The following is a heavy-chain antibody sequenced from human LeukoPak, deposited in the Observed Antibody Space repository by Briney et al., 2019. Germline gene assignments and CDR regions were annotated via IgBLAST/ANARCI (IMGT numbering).Heavy chain of an antibody. CDR2: INPNSGGT. CDR3: AREAVRALHWFDP. CDR1: GYTFTGYY. J-gene: IGHJ5*02. Sequence: ASVKVSCKASGYTFTGYYMHWVRQAPGQGREWMGWINPNSGGTNYAQKFQGRVTMTRDTSISTAYMELSRLRSDDTAVYYCAREAVRALHWFDPWGQGTLVTVSS. D-gene: IGHD3-10*01. V-gene: IGHV1-2*02.